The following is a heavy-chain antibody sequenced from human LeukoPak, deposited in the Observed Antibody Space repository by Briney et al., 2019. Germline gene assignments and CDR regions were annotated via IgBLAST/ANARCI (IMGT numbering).Heavy chain of an antibody. Sequence: SETLSLTCTVSGGSISSYYWSWIRQPPGKGLEWIGYIYYSGSTNYNPSLKSRGTISVDTSKNQFSLKLSSVTAADTAVYYCARDLWGAGGFDYWGQGTLVTVSS. V-gene: IGHV4-59*01. CDR2: IYYSGST. CDR3: ARDLWGAGGFDY. J-gene: IGHJ4*02. D-gene: IGHD1-26*01. CDR1: GGSISSYY.